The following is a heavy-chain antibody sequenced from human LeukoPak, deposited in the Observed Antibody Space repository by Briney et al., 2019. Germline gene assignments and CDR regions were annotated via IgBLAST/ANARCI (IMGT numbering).Heavy chain of an antibody. J-gene: IGHJ3*02. CDR2: INHSGST. V-gene: IGHV4-34*01. CDR3: ARRKTDAFDI. Sequence: SETLSLTCAVYGGSFSGYYWSWIRQPPGKGLEWIGEINHSGSTNYNPSLKSRVTISVDRSKNQFSLKLSSVTAADTAVYYCARRKTDAFDIWGQGTMVTVSS. CDR1: GGSFSGYY.